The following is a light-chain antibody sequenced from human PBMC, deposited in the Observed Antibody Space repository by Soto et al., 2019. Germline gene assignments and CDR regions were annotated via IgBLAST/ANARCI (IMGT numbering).Light chain of an antibody. Sequence: QSALTQPASMSGSPGQSITISCTGTSSDVGAYDFVSWYQQHPGKAPKVIIFEVTNRPSGVSNRFSGSKSGNTASLIISGLQGEDEADYYCSSYTSTTTHVFGTGTKVTVL. CDR3: SSYTSTTTHV. CDR1: SSDVGAYDF. V-gene: IGLV2-14*01. CDR2: EVT. J-gene: IGLJ1*01.